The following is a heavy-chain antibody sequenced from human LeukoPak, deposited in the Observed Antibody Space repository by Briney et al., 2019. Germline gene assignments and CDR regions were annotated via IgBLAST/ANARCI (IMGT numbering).Heavy chain of an antibody. J-gene: IGHJ4*02. CDR3: ARFALKTPPTD. CDR2: ISSSSTYI. CDR1: GFTFSTYR. V-gene: IGHV3-21*01. Sequence: GGSLRLSCAASGFTFSTYRMNWVRQAPGKGLEWVSSISSSSTYIYYADSVKGRFTISRDNAKNSLFLQMNSLRAEDTAVYYCARFALKTPPTDWGQGTLVTVSS.